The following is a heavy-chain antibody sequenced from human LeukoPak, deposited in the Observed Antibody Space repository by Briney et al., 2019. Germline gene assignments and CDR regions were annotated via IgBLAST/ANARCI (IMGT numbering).Heavy chain of an antibody. Sequence: GGSLRLSCVASGFTFNAYGMHWVRQAPGKGLEWVAVIWFDGSKKYYADSVKGRFTISRDDPKNTLYLQMNSLRAEDTAVYFCARDRVNLFDYWGQGTLVTVSS. V-gene: IGHV3-33*01. D-gene: IGHD1-14*01. CDR3: ARDRVNLFDY. CDR2: IWFDGSKK. CDR1: GFTFNAYG. J-gene: IGHJ4*02.